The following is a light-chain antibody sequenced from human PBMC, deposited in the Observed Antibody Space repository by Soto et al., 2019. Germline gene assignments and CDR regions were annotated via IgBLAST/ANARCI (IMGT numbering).Light chain of an antibody. V-gene: IGKV1-9*01. CDR2: AAS. CDR1: QAISSS. CDR3: QHLNDYRYS. J-gene: IGKJ2*01. Sequence: DIQLTQSPSFLSASVGDRVTITCRASQAISSSLAWYQHNPGKAPKLLIYAASTLQNGVPSSFSGSGSGTEFTLTISSLQTEDFATYYCQHLNDYRYSFGQGTKVEIK.